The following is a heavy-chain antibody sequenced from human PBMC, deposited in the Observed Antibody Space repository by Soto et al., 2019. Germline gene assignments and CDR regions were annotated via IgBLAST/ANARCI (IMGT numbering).Heavy chain of an antibody. CDR1: GFTFSSYA. J-gene: IGHJ4*02. CDR3: AKAYSPGTIFGVVWWYYFDY. Sequence: PGGSLRLSCAASGFTFSSYAMSWVRQAPGKGLEWVSSISGSGGSTYYADSVMRRFTISRDNSTHTLYLQMNSLRAEDTAVYYCAKAYSPGTIFGVVWWYYFDYWGQGTLVTVSS. CDR2: ISGSGGST. D-gene: IGHD3-3*01. V-gene: IGHV3-23*01.